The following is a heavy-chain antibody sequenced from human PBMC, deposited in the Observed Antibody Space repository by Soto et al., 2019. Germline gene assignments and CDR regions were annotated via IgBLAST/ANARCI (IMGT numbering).Heavy chain of an antibody. J-gene: IGHJ6*02. CDR2: IIPIFGTA. D-gene: IGHD6-13*01. CDR1: GGTFSCYA. Sequence: GASVKVSCKASGGTFSCYAISWVRQAPGQGLEWMGGIIPIFGTANYAQKFQGRVTITADESTSTAYMELSSLRSEDTAVYYCATRYSSSWYGFYYYGMDVWGQGTTVTVSS. V-gene: IGHV1-69*13. CDR3: ATRYSSSWYGFYYYGMDV.